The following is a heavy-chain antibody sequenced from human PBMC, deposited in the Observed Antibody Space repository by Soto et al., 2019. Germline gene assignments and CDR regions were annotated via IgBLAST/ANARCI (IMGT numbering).Heavy chain of an antibody. J-gene: IGHJ4*02. CDR1: GASIKSYY. CDR2: MYSSGTT. Sequence: QVQLQESGPGLVKPSETLFLTCTVSGASIKSYYWSWMRQFPGKGLEWIGNMYSSGTTNYNPYLQSRVTLSVDTSKNQYSLKLTSVTAADTAVYYCAAAYDYWGQGTLGTVSS. V-gene: IGHV4-59*01. CDR3: AAAYDY. D-gene: IGHD2-15*01.